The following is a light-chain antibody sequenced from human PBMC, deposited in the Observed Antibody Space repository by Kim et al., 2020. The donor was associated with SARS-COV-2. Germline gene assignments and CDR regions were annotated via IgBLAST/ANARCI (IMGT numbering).Light chain of an antibody. V-gene: IGLV1-44*01. CDR1: SSNIGRNT. CDR3: TAWDGGVV. Sequence: GTPGQRVTISCSESSSNIGRNTVNWYQTLPGTAPKLLIYSNNQRPSGVPDRFSGSKSGTSASLAISGLQSEDEADYYCTAWDGGVVFGGGTQLTVL. J-gene: IGLJ2*01. CDR2: SNN.